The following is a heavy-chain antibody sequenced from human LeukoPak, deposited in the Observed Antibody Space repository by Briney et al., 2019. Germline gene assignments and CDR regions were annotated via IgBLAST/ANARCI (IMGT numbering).Heavy chain of an antibody. CDR3: ARDPGVSM. CDR1: GFTFSSYS. J-gene: IGHJ4*02. CDR2: IYSGGST. V-gene: IGHV3-53*01. Sequence: PGGSLRLSCAASGFTFSSYSMNWVRQAPGKGLEWVSVIYSGGSTYYADSVKGRFTISRDNSKNTLYLQMNSLRAEDTAVYYCARDPGVSMWGQGTLVTVSS. D-gene: IGHD2-2*01.